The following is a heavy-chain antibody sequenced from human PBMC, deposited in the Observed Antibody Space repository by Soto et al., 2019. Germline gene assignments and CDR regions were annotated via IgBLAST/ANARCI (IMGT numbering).Heavy chain of an antibody. J-gene: IGHJ4*02. D-gene: IGHD1-26*01. CDR3: ARASVAEAY. Sequence: EVQLVESGGGLVQPGGSLRLSCAASGFTFSSYWMSWVRQAPGKGLEWVANIKQDGSEKYYVDSVKGRFTISRDNAKNSLYLQMNRLRAEDPAVYFCARASVAEAYWGQGTLVTVSS. V-gene: IGHV3-7*04. CDR1: GFTFSSYW. CDR2: IKQDGSEK.